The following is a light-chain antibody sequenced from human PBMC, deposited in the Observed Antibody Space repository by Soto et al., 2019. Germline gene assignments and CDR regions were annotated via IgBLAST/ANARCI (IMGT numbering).Light chain of an antibody. CDR2: ETS. J-gene: IGKJ5*01. V-gene: IGKV3D-15*01. CDR1: QSVSNY. Sequence: EILMTQSPATLTVSPGERATLSCRASQSVSNYLSWYQQKPGQAPRLLMYETSRRATGIPARFSGSGSGTDFTLTISSLEPEDFAVYYCQQYNNWPPITFGQGTRLEI. CDR3: QQYNNWPPIT.